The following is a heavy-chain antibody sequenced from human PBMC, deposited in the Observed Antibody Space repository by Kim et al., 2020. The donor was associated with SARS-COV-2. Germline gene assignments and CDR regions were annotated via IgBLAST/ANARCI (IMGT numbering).Heavy chain of an antibody. CDR1: GFTFTNYA. J-gene: IGHJ4*02. CDR3: AKASFALGSLDY. CDR2: ISVSGAT. Sequence: GGSLRLSCAASGFTFTNYAMSWVRQAPGKGLEWASAISVSGATYYADSVKGRFTISRDSSRNTLYLQMNSLRAEDTAVYYCAKASFALGSLDYWVQGTLVTVSS. V-gene: IGHV3-23*01. D-gene: IGHD7-27*01.